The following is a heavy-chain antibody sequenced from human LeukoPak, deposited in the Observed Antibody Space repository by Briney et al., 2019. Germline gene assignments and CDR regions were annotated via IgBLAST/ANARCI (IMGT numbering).Heavy chain of an antibody. V-gene: IGHV4-59*01. CDR3: ARVIGGSLQY. CDR2: IYYSGST. CDR1: GGSISSYY. D-gene: IGHD1-26*01. J-gene: IGHJ4*02. Sequence: SETLSLTCAVSGGSISSYYWSWIRQPPGKGLEWIGYIYYSGSTNYNPSLKSRVTISVDTSKNQFSLKLSSVTAADTAVYYCARVIGGSLQYWGQGTLVTVSS.